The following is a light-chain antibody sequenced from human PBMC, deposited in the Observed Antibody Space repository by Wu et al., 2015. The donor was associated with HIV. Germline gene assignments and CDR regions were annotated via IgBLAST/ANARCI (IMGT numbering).Light chain of an antibody. Sequence: EIVLTQSPGTLSLSPGERATLSCRASQGVDSNYLAWYQQKPGQAPRLVIYGASYRATGIPDRFSGSGSGTDFTLTINRLEPEDSAVFYCQQYGSSPPITFGQGTRLEIK. CDR2: GAS. V-gene: IGKV3-20*01. CDR3: QQYGSSPPIT. J-gene: IGKJ5*01. CDR1: QGVDSNY.